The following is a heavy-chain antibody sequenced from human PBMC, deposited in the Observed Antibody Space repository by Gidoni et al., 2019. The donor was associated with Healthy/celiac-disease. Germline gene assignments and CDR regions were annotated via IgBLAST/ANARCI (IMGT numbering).Heavy chain of an antibody. CDR3: ASSYSSSWYYDYYGMDV. V-gene: IGHV3-21*01. Sequence: GLEWVSSISSSSSYIYYADSVKGRFTISRDNAKNSLYLQMNSLRAEDTAVYYCASSYSSSWYYDYYGMDVWGQGTTVTVSS. J-gene: IGHJ6*02. CDR2: ISSSSSYI. D-gene: IGHD6-13*01.